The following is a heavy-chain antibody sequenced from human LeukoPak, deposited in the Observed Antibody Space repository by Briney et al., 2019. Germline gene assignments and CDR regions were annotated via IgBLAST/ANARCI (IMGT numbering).Heavy chain of an antibody. CDR1: GCSISSYY. D-gene: IGHD5-24*01. Sequence: SETLSLTCTVSGCSISSYYWSWIRQPPGKGLEGMGYIYYSGSTNYNLSLKSRVTISVDTSKNQFSLKLSSVTAPDTAVYYCAVEMAYPQRKGDFDYWGQGTLVTVSS. CDR3: AVEMAYPQRKGDFDY. CDR2: IYYSGST. J-gene: IGHJ4*02. V-gene: IGHV4-59*01.